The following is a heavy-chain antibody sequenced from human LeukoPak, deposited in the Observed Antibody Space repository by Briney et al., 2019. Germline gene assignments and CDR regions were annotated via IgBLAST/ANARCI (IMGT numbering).Heavy chain of an antibody. CDR3: ARDSGYSYGYAFDY. V-gene: IGHV3-21*01. J-gene: IGHJ4*02. D-gene: IGHD5-18*01. Sequence: PGGSLRLSCAASGFTFSSYSMNWVRQAPGKGLEWVSSISSSSSYIYYADSVKGRFTISRDNAKNSLYLQMNSLRAEDTAVYYCARDSGYSYGYAFDYWGQGTLVTASS. CDR1: GFTFSSYS. CDR2: ISSSSSYI.